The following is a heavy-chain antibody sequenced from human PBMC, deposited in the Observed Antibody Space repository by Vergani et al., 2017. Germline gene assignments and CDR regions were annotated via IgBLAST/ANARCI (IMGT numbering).Heavy chain of an antibody. CDR1: VGSISSGDYY. D-gene: IGHD3-10*01. CDR2: FNYSGST. CDR3: ARVGVVRGVSYYYDYYGMDV. J-gene: IGHJ6*02. Sequence: QVQLQESGPGLVKSSQTLSLTCTVSVGSISSGDYYWSWIRQPPGKGLEWIGYFNYSGSTYYNPSLKSRVTISVDTSKNQFSLKLSSVTAADTAVYYCARVGVVRGVSYYYDYYGMDVWGQGATVTVSS. V-gene: IGHV4-30-4*08.